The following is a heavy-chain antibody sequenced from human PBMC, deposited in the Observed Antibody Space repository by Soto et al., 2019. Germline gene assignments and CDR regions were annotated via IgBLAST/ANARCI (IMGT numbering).Heavy chain of an antibody. CDR3: ARDHSYYGSGSYYRELDY. D-gene: IGHD3-10*01. CDR2: INSDGS. CDR1: GFTFSNYW. Sequence: GGSLRLSCAASGFTFSNYWMHWVRQAPGKGLVWVSRINSDGSIYADSVKGRFTISRDNAKNTLYLQMNSLRAEGTAVYFCARDHSYYGSGSYYRELDYWGQGTLVTVS. V-gene: IGHV3-74*01. J-gene: IGHJ4*02.